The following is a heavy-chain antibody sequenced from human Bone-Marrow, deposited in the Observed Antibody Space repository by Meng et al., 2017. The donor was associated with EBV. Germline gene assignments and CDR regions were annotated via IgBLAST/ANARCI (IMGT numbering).Heavy chain of an antibody. V-gene: IGHV3-30*04. CDR1: GFTFSSYA. J-gene: IGHJ4*02. Sequence: QVQLVESGGGVVQPGRSLRLSCAASGFTFSSYAMHWVRQAPGKGLEWVTVISIDGRDKHYADSVKGRFTISRDNSKNTLYLQMSSLRGEDTAVYYCARDIAASADYYFDYWRQGPRGTVDS. CDR2: ISIDGRDK. CDR3: ARDIAASADYYFDY. D-gene: IGHD6-13*01.